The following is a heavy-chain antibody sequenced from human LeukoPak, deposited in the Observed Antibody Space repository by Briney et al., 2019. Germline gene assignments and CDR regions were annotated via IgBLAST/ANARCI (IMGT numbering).Heavy chain of an antibody. Sequence: TGGSLRLSCAASGFTFSSYGMHWVRQAPGKGLEWVAVIWYDGSNKYYADSVKGRFTISRENSKNTLYLQMNLLRAEDTAVYYCARGTTVYYYYYYMDVWGKGTTVTVSS. CDR2: IWYDGSNK. D-gene: IGHD1-14*01. J-gene: IGHJ6*03. CDR3: ARGTTVYYYYYYMDV. CDR1: GFTFSSYG. V-gene: IGHV3-33*01.